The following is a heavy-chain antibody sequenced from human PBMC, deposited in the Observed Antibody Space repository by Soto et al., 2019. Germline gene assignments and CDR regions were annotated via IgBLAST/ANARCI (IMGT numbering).Heavy chain of an antibody. CDR3: ARSIVGVTAADY. D-gene: IGHD2-21*02. J-gene: IGHJ4*02. CDR1: GYTFPSYA. Sequence: QVQLVQAWAEVKTPGASVKVSCKASGYTFPSYAMHWVRQAPGQMLEWMGWINAGNGNTKYSQKFHGRVTITRDTSASTAYIELSILRSEDTSVYYCARSIVGVTAADYWGQGNLVTVSS. V-gene: IGHV1-3*01. CDR2: INAGNGNT.